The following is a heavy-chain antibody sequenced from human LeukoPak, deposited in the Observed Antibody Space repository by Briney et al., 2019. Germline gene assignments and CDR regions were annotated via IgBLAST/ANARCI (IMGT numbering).Heavy chain of an antibody. J-gene: IGHJ4*02. D-gene: IGHD6-6*01. CDR3: ARAGGSSGAFDY. Sequence: SETLSLTCNVSGVSISSSSYYWGWIRQPPGKGLEWIGSIYSSGSTYYNSSLKSRVTISVDKSKNQFSLKLSSVTAADTAVYYCARAGGSSGAFDYWGQGTLVTVSS. CDR1: GVSISSSSYY. V-gene: IGHV4-39*07. CDR2: IYSSGST.